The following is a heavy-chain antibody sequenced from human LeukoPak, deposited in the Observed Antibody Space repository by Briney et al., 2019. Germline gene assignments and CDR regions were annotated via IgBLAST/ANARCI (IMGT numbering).Heavy chain of an antibody. D-gene: IGHD1-7*01. Sequence: GGSLRLSCAASGFTFSSYSMNWVRQAPGKGLEWVSYISSSSSTIYYADSVKGRFTISRDNAKNSLYLQMNSLRAEDTALYYCAKDKGTGTRDNWFDPWGQGTLVTVSS. V-gene: IGHV3-48*01. CDR2: ISSSSSTI. CDR1: GFTFSSYS. CDR3: AKDKGTGTRDNWFDP. J-gene: IGHJ5*02.